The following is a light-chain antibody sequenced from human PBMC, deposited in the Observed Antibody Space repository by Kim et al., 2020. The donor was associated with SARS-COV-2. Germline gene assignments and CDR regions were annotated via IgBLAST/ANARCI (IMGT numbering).Light chain of an antibody. J-gene: IGLJ3*02. Sequence: GQSITISCTGPNGDIGCYNYVSWYQHHPGKAPKLLIYDVTKRPSGVSNRFSGSKSGSTASLTISGLQAEDEADYYCSSYTSSKTWLFGGGTQLTVL. CDR2: DVT. V-gene: IGLV2-14*03. CDR1: NGDIGCYNY. CDR3: SSYTSSKTWL.